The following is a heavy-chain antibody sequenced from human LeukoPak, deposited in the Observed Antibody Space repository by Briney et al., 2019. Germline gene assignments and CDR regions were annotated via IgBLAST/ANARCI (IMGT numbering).Heavy chain of an antibody. CDR3: ARVPVLRYFDWLPGGAAYYYFDY. D-gene: IGHD3-9*01. J-gene: IGHJ4*02. CDR2: IYYSGST. CDR1: GGSISSYY. V-gene: IGHV4-59*08. Sequence: SETLSLTCTVSGGSISSYYWSWIRQPPGKGLEWIGYIYYSGSTNYNPSLKSRVTISVDTSKNQFSLKLSSVTAADTAVYYCARVPVLRYFDWLPGGAAYYYFDYWGQGTLVTVSS.